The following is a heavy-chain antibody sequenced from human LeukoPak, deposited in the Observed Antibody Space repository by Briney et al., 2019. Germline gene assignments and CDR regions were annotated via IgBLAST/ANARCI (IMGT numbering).Heavy chain of an antibody. CDR3: ASQRGYSYGTVS. Sequence: SETLSLTCTVSGGSISSYYWSWIRQPPGKGLEWIGYIYYSGSTNYNPSLKSRVTISVDTSKNQFSLKLSSVTAADTAVYYCASQRGYSYGTVSWGQGTLVTVSS. CDR1: GGSISSYY. V-gene: IGHV4-59*01. CDR2: IYYSGST. D-gene: IGHD5-18*01. J-gene: IGHJ4*02.